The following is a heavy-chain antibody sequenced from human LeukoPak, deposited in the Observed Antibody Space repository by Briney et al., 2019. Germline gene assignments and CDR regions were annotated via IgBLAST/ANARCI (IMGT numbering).Heavy chain of an antibody. CDR1: GFTFSNYA. Sequence: PGGSLRLSCAASGFTFSNYAIHWVRQAPGKGLEWVALISYDGSYKSYADSVKGRFTISRDNSKNTLYLQMNSLRAEDTAVYYCTRAFTMVYYFDYWGQGTLVTVSS. D-gene: IGHD3-10*01. CDR2: ISYDGSYK. J-gene: IGHJ4*02. V-gene: IGHV3-30*04. CDR3: TRAFTMVYYFDY.